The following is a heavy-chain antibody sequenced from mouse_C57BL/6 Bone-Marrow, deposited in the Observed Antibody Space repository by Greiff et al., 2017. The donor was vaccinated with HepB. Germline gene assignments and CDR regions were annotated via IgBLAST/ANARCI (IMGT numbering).Heavy chain of an antibody. CDR3: ARGGYGLYDCYYDYAMDY. D-gene: IGHD2-3*01. CDR1: GYTFTSYW. Sequence: VQLQQSGAELAKPGASVKLSCKASGYTFTSYWMHWVKQRPGQGLEWIGYINPSSGYTKYNQKFKDKATLTADKSSSTAYMQLSSLTYEDSAVYYCARGGYGLYDCYYDYAMDYWGQGTSVTVSS. V-gene: IGHV1-7*01. J-gene: IGHJ4*01. CDR2: INPSSGYT.